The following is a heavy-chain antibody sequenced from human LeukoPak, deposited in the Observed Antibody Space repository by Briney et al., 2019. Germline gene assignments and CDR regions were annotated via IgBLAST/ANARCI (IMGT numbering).Heavy chain of an antibody. CDR1: GFTFSSYA. J-gene: IGHJ4*02. CDR2: IRGSGGCT. CDR3: AKDGAAQR. Sequence: GGSLRLSCAASGFTFSSYAMSWVRQAPGKGLEWVSAIRGSGGCTYYAHSVKGRFTISRDNPQNTQYLQTNSQIAEDTAVYCCAKDGAAQRWGQGRMVGVSS. V-gene: IGHV3-23*01. D-gene: IGHD2-15*01.